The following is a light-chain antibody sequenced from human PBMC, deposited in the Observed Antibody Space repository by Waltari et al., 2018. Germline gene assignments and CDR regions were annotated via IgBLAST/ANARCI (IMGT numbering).Light chain of an antibody. CDR1: QSISSW. CDR2: KAS. V-gene: IGKV1-5*03. Sequence: DIQMTQSPSTLSASIGDRVTITCRASQSISSWLAWYPQKPGKAPNLLISKASSLESGVPSRLSGSGSGTEFTLTISSLQPDDFGTYFCQHYNGYPITFGQGTKLEIK. J-gene: IGKJ2*01. CDR3: QHYNGYPIT.